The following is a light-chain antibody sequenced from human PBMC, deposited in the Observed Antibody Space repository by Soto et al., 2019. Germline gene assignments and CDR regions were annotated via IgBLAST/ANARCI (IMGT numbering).Light chain of an antibody. CDR2: DVT. CDR1: TSDIGGYKY. J-gene: IGLJ1*01. CDR3: CSYARTTHV. Sequence: QSALTQPPSVSGSPGQSVTISCTGTTSDIGGYKYVSWYQQLPGKAPKLMIFDVTKRPSGVPDRFSGSNSGNTASLTISGLQADDEAIYFCCSYARTTHVFGTGTKVTVL. V-gene: IGLV2-11*01.